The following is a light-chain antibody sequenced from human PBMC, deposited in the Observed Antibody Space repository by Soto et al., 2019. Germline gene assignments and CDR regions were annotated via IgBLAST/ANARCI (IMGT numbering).Light chain of an antibody. CDR2: GAS. CDR3: HQYGTSPWT. CDR1: QSVRNNY. J-gene: IGKJ1*01. Sequence: EIVLTQSPGTLSLSPGERATLSCRASQSVRNNYLAWYQQRPGQAPRLLIGGASSRATGIPDRFSGSGSGADFTLTISSLELEDFAVYYCHQYGTSPWTFGQGTKVEIK. V-gene: IGKV3-20*01.